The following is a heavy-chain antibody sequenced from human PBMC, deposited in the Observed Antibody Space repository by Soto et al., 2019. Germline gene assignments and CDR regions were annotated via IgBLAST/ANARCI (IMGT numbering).Heavy chain of an antibody. V-gene: IGHV4-39*07. J-gene: IGHJ5*02. Sequence: SETLSLTCTVSGGSISSSSYYWGWIRQPPGKELEWIGSIYYSGNTYYNTSLKSRVTISVDTSKNQFFLKLSSVTAADSAVYYCARSEGNWFDPWGQGTLVTVSS. CDR2: IYYSGNT. CDR1: GGSISSSSYY. CDR3: ARSEGNWFDP.